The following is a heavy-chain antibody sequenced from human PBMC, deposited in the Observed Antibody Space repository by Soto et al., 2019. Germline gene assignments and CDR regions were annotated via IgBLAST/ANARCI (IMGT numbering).Heavy chain of an antibody. CDR2: INHSGST. CDR1: GGSFSGYY. Sequence: SETLSLTCAVYGGSFSGYYWSWIRQPPGKGLEWIGEINHSGSTNYNPSLKSRVTISVDTSKNQFSLKLSSVTAADTAVYYCARVRVDRDYWGQGTLVTVSS. D-gene: IGHD3-10*01. CDR3: ARVRVDRDY. J-gene: IGHJ4*02. V-gene: IGHV4-34*01.